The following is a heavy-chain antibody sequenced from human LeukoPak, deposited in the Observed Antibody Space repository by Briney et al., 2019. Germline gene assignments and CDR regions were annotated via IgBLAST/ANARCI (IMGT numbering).Heavy chain of an antibody. D-gene: IGHD6-13*01. CDR3: AKGTSSTWSPFDY. CDR2: INADGRI. Sequence: GGSLRLSCAASGFTLSAYWIHWVRQAPGKGLLWVSRINADGRISYADSVKGRFTISRDNSKNTLNLQMNSLRAEDTAVYYCAKGTSSTWSPFDYWGRGTLVTVSS. J-gene: IGHJ4*02. V-gene: IGHV3-74*01. CDR1: GFTLSAYW.